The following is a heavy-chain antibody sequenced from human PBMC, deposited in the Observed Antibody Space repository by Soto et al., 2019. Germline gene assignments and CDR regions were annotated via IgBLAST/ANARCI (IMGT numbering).Heavy chain of an antibody. D-gene: IGHD2-15*01. CDR2: IIPIFGTA. Sequence: GASVKVSCKASGGTFSSYAISWVRQAPGQGLEWMGGIIPIFGTANYAQKFQGRVTITADESTSTAYMELSSLRSEDTAVYYCASEYCSGGSCYSGRNAFDIWGQGTMVTVSS. V-gene: IGHV1-69*13. CDR1: GGTFSSYA. J-gene: IGHJ3*02. CDR3: ASEYCSGGSCYSGRNAFDI.